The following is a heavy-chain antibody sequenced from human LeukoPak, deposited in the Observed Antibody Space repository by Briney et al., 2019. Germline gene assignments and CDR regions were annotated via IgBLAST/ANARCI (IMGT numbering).Heavy chain of an antibody. CDR2: IYSGGST. CDR3: AKGEYSSSWYTLGY. J-gene: IGHJ4*02. D-gene: IGHD6-13*01. CDR1: GFTVSSNY. Sequence: GGSLRLSCAASGFTVSSNYMSWVRQAPGKGLEWVSVIYSGGSTYYADSVKGRFTISRDNSKNTLYLQMNSLRAEDTAVYYCAKGEYSSSWYTLGYWGQGTLVTVSS. V-gene: IGHV3-53*05.